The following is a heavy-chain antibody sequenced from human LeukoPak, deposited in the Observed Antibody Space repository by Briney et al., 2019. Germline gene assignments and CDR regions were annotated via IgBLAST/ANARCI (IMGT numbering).Heavy chain of an antibody. D-gene: IGHD3-10*01. Sequence: GGSLRLSCAASGFTFSNSAMTWVRQSPGKGLEWVARIRNKANSYTTEYAASVKGRFTIARDDSKTSLFLQMNSLNTEDTAVYYCARGYGSGPFYFDYWGQGTLVTVSS. V-gene: IGHV3-72*01. CDR2: IRNKANSYTT. CDR3: ARGYGSGPFYFDY. CDR1: GFTFSNSA. J-gene: IGHJ4*02.